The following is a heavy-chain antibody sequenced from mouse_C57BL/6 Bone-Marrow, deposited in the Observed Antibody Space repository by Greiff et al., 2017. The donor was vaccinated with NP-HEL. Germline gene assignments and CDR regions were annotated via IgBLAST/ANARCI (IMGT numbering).Heavy chain of an antibody. J-gene: IGHJ3*01. CDR1: GFTFSSYG. Sequence: EVQVVESGGDLVKPGGSLKLSCAASGFTFSSYGMSWVRQTPDKRLEWVATISSGGSYTYYPDSVKGRFTISRDNAKNTLYLQMSSLKSEDTAMYYCARPIAYDYDVAYWGQGTLVTVSA. CDR2: ISSGGSYT. D-gene: IGHD2-4*01. CDR3: ARPIAYDYDVAY. V-gene: IGHV5-6*01.